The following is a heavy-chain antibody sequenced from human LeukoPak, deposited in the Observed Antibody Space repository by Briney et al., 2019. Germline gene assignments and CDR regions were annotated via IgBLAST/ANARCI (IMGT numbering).Heavy chain of an antibody. CDR1: GGSISSYY. V-gene: IGHV4-59*01. CDR2: IYYSGST. Sequence: SETLSLTCTVSGGSISSYYWSWIRQPPGKGLEWIGYIYYSGSTNYNPSLKSRVTISVDTSKNQFSLKLSSVIAADTAVYYCARDSGQQWGQGTLVTVSS. J-gene: IGHJ1*01. CDR3: ARDSGQQ.